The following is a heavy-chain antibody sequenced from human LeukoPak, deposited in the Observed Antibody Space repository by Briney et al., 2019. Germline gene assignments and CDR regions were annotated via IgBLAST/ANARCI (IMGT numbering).Heavy chain of an antibody. CDR3: AKGRRYYYSSGYYSFFDF. D-gene: IGHD3-22*01. J-gene: IGHJ4*02. CDR2: IWYDGSNK. V-gene: IGHV3-33*06. CDR1: GFTFSSYG. Sequence: PGRSLRLSCAASGFTFSSYGMHWVRQAPGKGLEWVAVIWYDGSNKYYADSVKGRFTISRDNSKNTLYLQMNSLRAEDTAVYYCAKGRRYYYSSGYYSFFDFWGQGTLVNVPS.